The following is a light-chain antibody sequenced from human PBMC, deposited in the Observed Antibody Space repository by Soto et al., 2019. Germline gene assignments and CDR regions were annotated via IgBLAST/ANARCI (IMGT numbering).Light chain of an antibody. CDR2: DTS. V-gene: IGKV3-11*01. J-gene: IGKJ5*01. Sequence: EIVLTQSPATLSLSPGESATLSYRASQSVSTYLAWYQQKPGQAPRLLIFDTSNRATGIPARFSGSGSGTDFTLTINRLEPEDFAVYYCQQRSSWPITFGQGTRLEIK. CDR1: QSVSTY. CDR3: QQRSSWPIT.